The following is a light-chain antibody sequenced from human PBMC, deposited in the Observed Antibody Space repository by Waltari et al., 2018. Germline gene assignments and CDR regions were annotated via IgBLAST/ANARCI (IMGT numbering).Light chain of an antibody. V-gene: IGKV1-17*01. CDR3: LQHNSYPLT. CDR1: QAISSY. Sequence: DIQMTQSPSSLSASVGDTVPITCRASQAISSYLNWFQQKPGKPPKLLIYAATTLQSGVPSSFSGSGSGTEFTLTISSLQPEDFAAYYCLQHNSYPLTFGPGTKLDIK. CDR2: AAT. J-gene: IGKJ3*01.